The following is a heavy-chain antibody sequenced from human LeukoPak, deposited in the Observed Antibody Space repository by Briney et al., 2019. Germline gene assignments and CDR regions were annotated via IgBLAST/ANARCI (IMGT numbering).Heavy chain of an antibody. Sequence: GGPLILSCAASGFTFSYYAMSWVRQAPGKGLEWVSAISGSGGSTFYADSVKGRFTISRDNSKNTLYLQMNSLRAEDTAVYYCATEYSSSTSCFLDNWGQGTLVTVSS. CDR1: GFTFSYYA. D-gene: IGHD2-2*01. CDR3: ATEYSSSTSCFLDN. CDR2: ISGSGGST. V-gene: IGHV3-23*01. J-gene: IGHJ4*02.